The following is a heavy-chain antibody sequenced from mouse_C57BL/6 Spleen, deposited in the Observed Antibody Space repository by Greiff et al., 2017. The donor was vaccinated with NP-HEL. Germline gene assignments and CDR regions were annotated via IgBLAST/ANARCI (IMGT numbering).Heavy chain of an antibody. J-gene: IGHJ4*01. CDR1: GYTFTDYY. Sequence: EVKLQQSGPELVKPGASVKISCKASGYTFTDYYMNWVKQSRGKSLEWIGDINPNNGGTSYNQKFKGKATLTVDKSSSTAYMELRSLTSEDSAVYYCARGDYGSYAMDYWGQGTSVTVSS. CDR3: ARGDYGSYAMDY. D-gene: IGHD2-2*01. CDR2: INPNNGGT. V-gene: IGHV1-26*01.